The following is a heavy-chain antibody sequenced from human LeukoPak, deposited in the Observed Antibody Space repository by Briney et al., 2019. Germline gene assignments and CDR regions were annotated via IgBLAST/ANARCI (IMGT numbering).Heavy chain of an antibody. CDR3: ARDAGSGWSSFDY. J-gene: IGHJ4*02. CDR2: TYYRSKWYN. Sequence: QTLPLTCAISGDSVSSNSAAWNCIRQSPSRGLEWLGRTYYRSKWYNDYEVSMKSRITINPDTSKDQFSLQLNSVTPEDTAVYYCARDAGSGWSSFDYWGQGTLVTVSS. V-gene: IGHV6-1*01. CDR1: GDSVSSNSAA. D-gene: IGHD6-19*01.